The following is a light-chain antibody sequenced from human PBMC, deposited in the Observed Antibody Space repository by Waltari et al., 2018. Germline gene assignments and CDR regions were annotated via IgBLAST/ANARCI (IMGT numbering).Light chain of an antibody. Sequence: EIVLTQSPGTLSLSPGERVTLSCRASQSIGSDLAWYQQKPDQAPRLFIYGASSRATGFPDRFSGSGSGTDFSLTISRLEPEDFAVEYCQNHERLPATFGQGTKVESK. CDR3: QNHERLPAT. CDR1: QSIGSD. V-gene: IGKV3-20*01. CDR2: GAS. J-gene: IGKJ1*01.